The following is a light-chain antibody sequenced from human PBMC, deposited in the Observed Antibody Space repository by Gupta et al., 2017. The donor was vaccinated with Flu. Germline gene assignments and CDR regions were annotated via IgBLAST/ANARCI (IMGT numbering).Light chain of an antibody. V-gene: IGKV3-15*01. Sequence: EIVMTQSPATLSVSPGERATLSCRASQSVRSNFAWFQQKPGQAPRLPIYDASTRATGIPARFSGSGSGTEFTLTISSLQSEDFAVYYCQQYNNWPRTFGQGTXVEIK. CDR2: DAS. J-gene: IGKJ1*01. CDR3: QQYNNWPRT. CDR1: QSVRSN.